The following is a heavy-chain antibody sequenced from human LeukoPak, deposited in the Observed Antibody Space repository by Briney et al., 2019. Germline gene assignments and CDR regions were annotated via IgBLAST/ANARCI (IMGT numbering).Heavy chain of an antibody. D-gene: IGHD1-26*01. Sequence: PSETLSLTCSVSGGSISSYYWSWIRQAAGKGLEWIGRIYTSGSTAYNPSLKSRVTMSVDTSKNQFSLKLYSVTAADTAVYYCARSGGSGTYYDASFDYWGQGTLVTVSS. CDR2: IYTSGST. V-gene: IGHV4-4*07. CDR1: GGSISSYY. CDR3: ARSGGSGTYYDASFDY. J-gene: IGHJ4*02.